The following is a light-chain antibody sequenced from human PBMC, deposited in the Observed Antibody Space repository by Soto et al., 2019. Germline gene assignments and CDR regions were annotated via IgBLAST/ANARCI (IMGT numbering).Light chain of an antibody. V-gene: IGKV3-11*01. CDR3: QQRSNWPLT. Sequence: EIVFTQSPATLSFSPGERATLSCRASQSVSTYLAWYQQKPGQAPRLLIYDASNRATGIPARFSGSGSGTDFTLTISSLEPEDLAVYYCQQRSNWPLTLGPGTKVDIK. CDR1: QSVSTY. J-gene: IGKJ3*01. CDR2: DAS.